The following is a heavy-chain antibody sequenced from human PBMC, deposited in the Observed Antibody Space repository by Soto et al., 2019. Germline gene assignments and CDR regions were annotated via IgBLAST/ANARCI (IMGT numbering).Heavy chain of an antibody. CDR2: IDPSDSYT. CDR3: TKGATSNFDS. D-gene: IGHD3-16*01. Sequence: PGESLKISCKGSGYSFTSYWISWVRQMPGKGLEWMGRIDPSDSYTNYSPSFQGHVTISADKSISTAYLQWSSLKASDTAIYYCTKGATSNFDSWRQGTRVTVS. CDR1: GYSFTSYW. V-gene: IGHV5-10-1*01. J-gene: IGHJ4*02.